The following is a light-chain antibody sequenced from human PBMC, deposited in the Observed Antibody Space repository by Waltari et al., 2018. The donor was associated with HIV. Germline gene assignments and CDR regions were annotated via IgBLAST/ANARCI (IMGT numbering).Light chain of an antibody. CDR1: QSVTSH. J-gene: IGKJ4*01. V-gene: IGKV3-11*01. Sequence: EIVLTQSPGILSLSHGERATLSCRASQSVTSHLAWYQQKRGQAPRLLIYNVSNRATGIPARFRGSGSGTDFTLTISSLEPEDFALYYCQQRSDGLTFGGGTKVEI. CDR3: QQRSDGLT. CDR2: NVS.